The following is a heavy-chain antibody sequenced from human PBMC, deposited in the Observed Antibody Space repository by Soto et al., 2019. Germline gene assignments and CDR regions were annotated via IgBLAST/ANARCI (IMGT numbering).Heavy chain of an antibody. J-gene: IGHJ4*02. V-gene: IGHV4-30-4*01. Sequence: PSETLSLTCTVSGGSISSGDYYLSWIRQPPGKGLEWIGYIYYSGSTYYNPSLKSRVTISVDTSKNQFSLKLSSVTAADTAVYYCARDTAYSSSAAFDYWGQGTLVTVSS. CDR1: GGSISSGDYY. CDR2: IYYSGST. D-gene: IGHD6-6*01. CDR3: ARDTAYSSSAAFDY.